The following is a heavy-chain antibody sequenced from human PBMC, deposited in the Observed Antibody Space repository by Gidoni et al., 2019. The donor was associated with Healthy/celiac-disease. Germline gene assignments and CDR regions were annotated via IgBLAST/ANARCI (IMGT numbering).Heavy chain of an antibody. V-gene: IGHV4-59*01. CDR1: GGPISSYY. CDR3: ARGLERLFDY. Sequence: QVQLQESGPGLVKPSETLSLTCTVSGGPISSYYWSWIRQPPGKGLEWIGYIYYSGSTNYNPSLKSRVTISVDTSKNQFSLKLSSVTAADTAVYYCARGLERLFDYWGQGTLVTVSS. CDR2: IYYSGST. J-gene: IGHJ4*02. D-gene: IGHD1-1*01.